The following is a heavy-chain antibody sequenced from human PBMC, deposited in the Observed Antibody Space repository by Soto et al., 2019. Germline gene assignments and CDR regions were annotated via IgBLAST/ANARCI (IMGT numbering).Heavy chain of an antibody. CDR1: GFTFSNYG. Sequence: QVQLVESGGGVVQPGTSLRLSCAASGFTFSNYGMHWVRQTPGKGLEWVALILYDGSNKYYADSVKGRFTISRDNSKNTLYLQVGSLRAEDTAVYYCAKSRDSYNFYFYYGMGVWGQGASVTVSS. J-gene: IGHJ6*02. D-gene: IGHD1-1*01. V-gene: IGHV3-30*18. CDR2: ILYDGSNK. CDR3: AKSRDSYNFYFYYGMGV.